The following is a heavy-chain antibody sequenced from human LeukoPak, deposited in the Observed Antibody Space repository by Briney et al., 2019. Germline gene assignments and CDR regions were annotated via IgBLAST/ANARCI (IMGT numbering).Heavy chain of an antibody. CDR2: IYYGGST. Sequence: SETLSLTRTVSGGSISSSSYYWGWIRQPPGKGLGWIGTIYYGGSTYYNPSLKSRVTISVDTSKNQFSLKLSSVTAADTAVYYCARQQYSSSWYWGQGTLVTVSS. CDR3: ARQQYSSSWY. D-gene: IGHD6-13*01. V-gene: IGHV4-39*01. CDR1: GGSISSSSYY. J-gene: IGHJ4*02.